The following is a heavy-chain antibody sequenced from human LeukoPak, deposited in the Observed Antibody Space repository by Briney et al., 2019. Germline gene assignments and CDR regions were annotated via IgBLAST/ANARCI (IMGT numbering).Heavy chain of an antibody. J-gene: IGHJ4*01. D-gene: IGHD6-25*01. Sequence: SETLSLTCTVSGGSISSSSYYWGWIRQPPGKGLEWIVSIYYSGSTYYNPSLKSRVTISIDTSKNQVSLKMSSVTAADTAVYYCAKSGGYGLIDYWGQGTLVTVSS. CDR3: AKSGGYGLIDY. V-gene: IGHV4-39*01. CDR1: GGSISSSSYY. CDR2: IYYSGST.